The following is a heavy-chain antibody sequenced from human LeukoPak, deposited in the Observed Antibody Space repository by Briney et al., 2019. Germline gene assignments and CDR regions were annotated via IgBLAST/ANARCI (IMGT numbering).Heavy chain of an antibody. CDR2: INPNSGGT. J-gene: IGHJ4*02. Sequence: ASVKVSCKASGYTFTSYAMNWVRQAPGQGLEWMGWINPNSGGTNYAQKFQGRVTMTRDTSISTAYMELSRLRSDDTAVYYCARESTDSSFDYWGQGTLVTVSS. V-gene: IGHV1-2*02. CDR1: GYTFTSYA. CDR3: ARESTDSSFDY. D-gene: IGHD6-13*01.